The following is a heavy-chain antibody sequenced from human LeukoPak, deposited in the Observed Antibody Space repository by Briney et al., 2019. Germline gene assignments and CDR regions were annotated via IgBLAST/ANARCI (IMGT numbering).Heavy chain of an antibody. CDR3: AKDRHFYYDSSGYLDY. CDR2: ISGSGGST. CDR1: GFTFSSYA. Sequence: PGGSLRLSCAASGFTFSSYAMSWVRQAPGKGLEWVSAISGSGGSTYYADSVKGRFTISRDNSKNTLYLQMNSLRAEDTAVYYCAKDRHFYYDSSGYLDYWGQGTLVTVSS. J-gene: IGHJ4*02. V-gene: IGHV3-23*01. D-gene: IGHD3-22*01.